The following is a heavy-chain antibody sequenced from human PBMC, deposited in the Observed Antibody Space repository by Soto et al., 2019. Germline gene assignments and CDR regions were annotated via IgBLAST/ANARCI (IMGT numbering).Heavy chain of an antibody. Sequence: ASVKVSCKASGYTFTSYNINWVRQATGQGVEWMGWMNPNSGNTGYAQKFQGRVTMTRNTSITTAYMELSSLRSEDTAVYYCARGDIVVVEWGQGTLVTVSS. CDR1: GYTFTSYN. CDR2: MNPNSGNT. V-gene: IGHV1-8*01. CDR3: ARGDIVVVE. D-gene: IGHD2-2*01. J-gene: IGHJ4*02.